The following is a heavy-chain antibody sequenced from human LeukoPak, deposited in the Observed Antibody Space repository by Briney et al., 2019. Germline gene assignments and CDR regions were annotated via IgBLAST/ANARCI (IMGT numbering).Heavy chain of an antibody. CDR2: ISGNNGNI. CDR1: GYTFASYG. J-gene: IGHJ4*02. D-gene: IGHD3-22*01. V-gene: IGHV1-18*01. Sequence: ASVKVSCKASGYTFASYGISWVRQAPGQGLEWMGSISGNNGNIMYAQKLQGRVTMTTDTSTSTAYMELRSLRSEDTAVYYCARDPPWQMIRYFDYWGQGTLVTVSS. CDR3: ARDPPWQMIRYFDY.